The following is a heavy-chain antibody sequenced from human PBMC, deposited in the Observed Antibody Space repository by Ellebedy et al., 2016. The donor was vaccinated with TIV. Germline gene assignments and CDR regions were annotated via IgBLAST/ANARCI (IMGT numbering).Heavy chain of an antibody. CDR3: AREGREEGKPMAYLDY. J-gene: IGHJ4*02. D-gene: IGHD3-10*01. CDR2: STAGNSNT. V-gene: IGHV1-3*01. CDR1: GYTFSTYT. Sequence: AASVKVSCKASGYTFSTYTIQWMRQAPGQRPEWMGWSTAGNSNTQYSQRFQGRFTITRDTSASIAYMELSSLSSEDTAVYYCAREGREEGKPMAYLDYWGQGTLVTVSS.